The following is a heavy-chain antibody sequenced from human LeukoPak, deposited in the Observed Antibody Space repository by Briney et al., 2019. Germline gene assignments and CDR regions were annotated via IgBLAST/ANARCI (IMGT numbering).Heavy chain of an antibody. CDR3: AKEPREYCSSSACPNWLDP. CDR1: GFTFNSYA. D-gene: IGHD2/OR15-2a*01. J-gene: IGHJ5*02. V-gene: IGHV3-23*01. CDR2: ISASGGTT. Sequence: GGSLRLSCAASGFTFNSYAMRWVRQAPGKGLEWVSAISASGGTTYYADSVRGRFTISRDNSENTLYLQMNSLRVEYTAVYYGAKEPREYCSSSACPNWLDPWGQGALVTVS.